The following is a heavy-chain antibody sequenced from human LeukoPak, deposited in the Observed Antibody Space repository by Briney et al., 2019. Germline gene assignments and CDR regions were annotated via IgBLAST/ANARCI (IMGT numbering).Heavy chain of an antibody. J-gene: IGHJ4*02. V-gene: IGHV4-31*03. CDR1: GGSISSGGYY. D-gene: IGHD6-13*01. CDR2: IYYSGST. Sequence: SETLSLTCTVSGGSISSGGYYWSWIRQHPGKGLEWIGYIYYSGSTYYNPSLKCRVTISVDTSKNQFFLKLSSVTAADTAVYYCARRDIAAAAIDYWGQGTLVTVSS. CDR3: ARRDIAAAAIDY.